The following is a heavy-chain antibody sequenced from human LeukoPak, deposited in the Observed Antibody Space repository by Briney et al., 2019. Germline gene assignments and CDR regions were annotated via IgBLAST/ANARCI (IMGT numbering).Heavy chain of an antibody. D-gene: IGHD3-9*01. V-gene: IGHV4-39*07. CDR1: GGSISIISYY. Sequence: SETLSLTCTVSGGSISIISYYWGWIRQPPGKGPEWIGSMYYSGSTYYNPSLKSRVTTSVDTSKNQFSLKLSSVTAADTAMYYCATLTGYSSESWFDPWGQGILVTVSS. CDR3: ATLTGYSSESWFDP. J-gene: IGHJ5*02. CDR2: MYYSGST.